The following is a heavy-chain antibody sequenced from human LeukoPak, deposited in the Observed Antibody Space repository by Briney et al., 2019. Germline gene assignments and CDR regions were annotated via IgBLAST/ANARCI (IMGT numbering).Heavy chain of an antibody. CDR3: ARDVFNQAAFDI. CDR1: GGSISSSTYY. CDR2: IYYSGST. V-gene: IGHV4-39*07. Sequence: SETLSLTCTVSGGSISSSTYYWGWIRQPPGKGLEWIGSIYYSGSTYYNPSLKSRLTISVDTSKNQFSLKLSSVTAADTAVYYCARDVFNQAAFDIWGRGTMVTVSS. J-gene: IGHJ3*02.